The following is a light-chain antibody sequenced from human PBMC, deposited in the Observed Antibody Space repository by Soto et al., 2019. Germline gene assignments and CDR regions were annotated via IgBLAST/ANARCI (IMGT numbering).Light chain of an antibody. V-gene: IGKV3-15*01. CDR1: QSVGSS. CDR2: GAS. J-gene: IGKJ5*01. CDR3: QQYKNWPPIT. Sequence: EIVMTQSPATLSVSPGERATLSCRASQSVGSSLAWYQQTPGQAPRLLIYGASTRATGIPARFSGSGSGTEFTLTISSLQSEDFAAYYCQQYKNWPPITFGQGTRLEIK.